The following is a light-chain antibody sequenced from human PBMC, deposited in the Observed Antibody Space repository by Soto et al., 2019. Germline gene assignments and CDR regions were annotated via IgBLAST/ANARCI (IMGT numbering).Light chain of an antibody. Sequence: SPGERATLSCRASQSISSNLAWYQQKPGQAPRLLIYGASTRATGIPATFSGSGSGTEFTLTISSLQSEDFAVYYCQQYNNWPFPFGPGTKVDIK. V-gene: IGKV3-15*01. J-gene: IGKJ3*01. CDR2: GAS. CDR3: QQYNNWPFP. CDR1: QSISSN.